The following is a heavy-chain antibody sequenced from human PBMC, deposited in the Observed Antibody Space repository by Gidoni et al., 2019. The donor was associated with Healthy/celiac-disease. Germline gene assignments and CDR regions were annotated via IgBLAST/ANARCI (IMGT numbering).Heavy chain of an antibody. CDR3: ASFTEGGYYFDY. V-gene: IGHV4-34*01. D-gene: IGHD3-16*01. Sequence: QVQLQQWGAGLLKPSETLSLTCAVYGGSFSCYYWSWIRQPPGKGLEWIGEINHSGSTNYNPSLKSRGTISVDTAKNQFSLKLSSVTAADTAVYYCASFTEGGYYFDYWGQGTLVTVSS. CDR2: INHSGST. J-gene: IGHJ4*02. CDR1: GGSFSCYY.